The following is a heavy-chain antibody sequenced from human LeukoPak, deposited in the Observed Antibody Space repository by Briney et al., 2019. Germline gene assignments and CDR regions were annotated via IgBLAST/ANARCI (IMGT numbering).Heavy chain of an antibody. J-gene: IGHJ4*02. CDR1: GGSFSGYY. D-gene: IGHD5-24*01. Sequence: KPSETLSLTCAVYGGSFSGYYWSWIRQPPGKGLEWIGEINHSGSTNYNPSLKSRVTISVDTSKNQFSLKLSSVTAADTAVYYCARLGASRDGYNWRLSTIRSFDYWGQGTLVTVSS. CDR3: ARLGASRDGYNWRLSTIRSFDY. CDR2: INHSGST. V-gene: IGHV4-34*01.